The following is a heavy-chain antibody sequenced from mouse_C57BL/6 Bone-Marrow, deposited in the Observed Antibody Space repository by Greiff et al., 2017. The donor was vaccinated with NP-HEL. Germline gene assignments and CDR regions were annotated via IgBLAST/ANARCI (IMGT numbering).Heavy chain of an antibody. CDR1: GFNIKDDY. Sequence: VQLQQSGAELARPGASVKLSCTASGFNIKDDYMHWVKQRPEQGLEWIGWIDPENGDTEYASKFQGKATITADTSSNTAYLQLSSLTSEDTAVYYCTTGDAMDYWGQGTSVTVSS. CDR3: TTGDAMDY. V-gene: IGHV14-4*01. CDR2: IDPENGDT. J-gene: IGHJ4*01.